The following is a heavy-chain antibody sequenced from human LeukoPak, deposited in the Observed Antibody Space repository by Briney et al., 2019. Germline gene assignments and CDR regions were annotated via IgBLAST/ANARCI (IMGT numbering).Heavy chain of an antibody. Sequence: NPGGSLRLSCAASGFTFSSYSMNWVRQAPGKGLEWVSSISSSSSYIYYADSVKGRFTISRDHAKNSLYLQTNSLRDEDTAVYYCAREIGGLLKVLDYWGQGTLVTVSS. CDR2: ISSSSSYI. CDR3: AREIGGLLKVLDY. J-gene: IGHJ4*02. D-gene: IGHD3-10*01. V-gene: IGHV3-21*01. CDR1: GFTFSSYS.